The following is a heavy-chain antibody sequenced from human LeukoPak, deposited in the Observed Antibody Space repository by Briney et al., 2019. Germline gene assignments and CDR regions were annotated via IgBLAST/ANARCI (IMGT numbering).Heavy chain of an antibody. J-gene: IGHJ6*02. V-gene: IGHV3-23*01. D-gene: IGHD1-1*01. CDR2: VNGQGDTT. CDR1: GFTFSNYA. Sequence: PGGSLRLSCVASGFTFSNYAVTWVRQAPGKGLEWVSVVNGQGDTTFYADSVKGRLTISRDNSKNTVYLQLNSLLAEDTAVYFCAKDLYSWNSSMDVWGQGTTVTVSS. CDR3: AKDLYSWNSSMDV.